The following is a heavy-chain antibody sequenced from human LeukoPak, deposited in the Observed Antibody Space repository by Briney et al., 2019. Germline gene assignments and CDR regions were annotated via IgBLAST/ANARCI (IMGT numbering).Heavy chain of an antibody. CDR1: GYTFTSYG. D-gene: IGHD5-12*01. V-gene: IGHV1-69*13. Sequence: SVKVSCKASGYTFTSYGISWVRQAPGQGLEWMGGIIPIFGTANYAQKFQGRVTITADESTSTAYMELSSLRSEDTAVYYCARARRKWQTAYYYYYGMDVWGQGTTVTVSS. CDR3: ARARRKWQTAYYYYYGMDV. CDR2: IIPIFGTA. J-gene: IGHJ6*02.